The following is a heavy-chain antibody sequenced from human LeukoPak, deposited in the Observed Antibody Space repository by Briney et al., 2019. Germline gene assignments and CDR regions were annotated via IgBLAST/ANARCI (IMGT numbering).Heavy chain of an antibody. CDR3: TGELAGTTVHY. Sequence: SETLSLTCAVSGASISGSGYYLGWIRQPPGKGLEWIGSIYYSGSTYYNPSLKSRFTTSVDTSKNQFSLNLSSVTAADTAVYFCTGELAGTTVHYWGQGTLVTVSS. V-gene: IGHV4-39*07. D-gene: IGHD1-7*01. CDR2: IYYSGST. CDR1: GASISGSGYY. J-gene: IGHJ4*02.